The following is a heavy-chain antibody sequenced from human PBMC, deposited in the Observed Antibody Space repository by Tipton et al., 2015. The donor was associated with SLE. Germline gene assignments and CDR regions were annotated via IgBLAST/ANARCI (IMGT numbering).Heavy chain of an antibody. D-gene: IGHD3-3*01. CDR1: GFTFSSYG. J-gene: IGHJ6*02. CDR3: SRYYEPYYGMDV. V-gene: IGHV3-30*02. Sequence: SLRLSCAASGFTFSSYGMHWVRQAPGKGLEWVAFIRYDGNNKYYADSVKGRFTISRDNSKNTLYLQMNSLRAEDTAVYYCSRYYEPYYGMDVWGQGTTVTVSS. CDR2: IRYDGNNK.